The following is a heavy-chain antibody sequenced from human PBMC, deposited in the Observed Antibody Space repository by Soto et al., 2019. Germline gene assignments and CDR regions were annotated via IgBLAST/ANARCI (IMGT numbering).Heavy chain of an antibody. CDR1: GYTFTTYD. V-gene: IGHV1-8*01. J-gene: IGHJ4*02. CDR2: MNPNSGNT. Sequence: QVQLVQSGAEVRKPGASVKVSCKASGYTFTTYDIYWVRQATGQGLEWMGWMNPNSGNTGYAQKFQGRDTMPRNTSISTAYMELSSLTSDDTAVYYCARRTTAWSAADYWGQGTLVTVSS. CDR3: ARRTTAWSAADY. D-gene: IGHD2-21*02.